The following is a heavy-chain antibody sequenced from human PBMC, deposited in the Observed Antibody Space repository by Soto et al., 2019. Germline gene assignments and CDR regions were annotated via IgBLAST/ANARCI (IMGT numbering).Heavy chain of an antibody. V-gene: IGHV3-30-3*01. CDR1: GFSFRSYA. Sequence: ESGGGVVQPGRSLRLSCAASGFSFRSYAMHWVRQAPGKGLEWVAVMSYDGSDKDYADSVKGRFTISRDNSKNTLYLQMSSLRAEDPAVYYCARARLDTPALEYWGQGTLVTVSS. D-gene: IGHD2-2*01. CDR2: MSYDGSDK. J-gene: IGHJ4*02. CDR3: ARARLDTPALEY.